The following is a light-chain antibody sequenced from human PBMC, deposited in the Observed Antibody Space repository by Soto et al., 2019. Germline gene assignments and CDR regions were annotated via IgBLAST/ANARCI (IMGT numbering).Light chain of an antibody. Sequence: DVQMTQSPSSLSESVGDRVTITCRASQGISSFLAWYQQIPGKAPKLLIYSASTLQSGVPSRFSGSGSGTDFTLTISSLQPEDVAIYYCQKYNSGPLTFGGGTKVEIK. CDR2: SAS. CDR1: QGISSF. J-gene: IGKJ4*01. CDR3: QKYNSGPLT. V-gene: IGKV1-27*01.